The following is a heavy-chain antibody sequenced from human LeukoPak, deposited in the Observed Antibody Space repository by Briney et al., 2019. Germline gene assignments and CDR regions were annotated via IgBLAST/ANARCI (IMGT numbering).Heavy chain of an antibody. CDR2: TYYRSKWYN. J-gene: IGHJ6*03. CDR3: ARGLYSSSWGVYYYYYYMDA. V-gene: IGHV6-1*01. Sequence: SQTLSLTCAISGDSVSSNSAAWNWIRQSPSRGLEWLGRTYYRSKWYNDYAVSVKSRITINPDTSKNQFSLQLNSVTPEDTAVYYCARGLYSSSWGVYYYYYYMDAWGKGTAVTVSS. D-gene: IGHD6-6*01. CDR1: GDSVSSNSAA.